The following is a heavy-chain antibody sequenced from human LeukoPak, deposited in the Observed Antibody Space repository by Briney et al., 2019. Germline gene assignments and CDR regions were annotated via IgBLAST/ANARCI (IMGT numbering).Heavy chain of an antibody. CDR3: AIVVVPASRDAFDI. Sequence: ASVKVSCKVSGYSLTELSMHWVRQAPGKGLEWMGGFDPEDGETIYAQKFQGRVTMTEDTSTDTAYMELSSLRSEDTAVYYCAIVVVPASRDAFDIWGQGTMVTVSS. J-gene: IGHJ3*02. V-gene: IGHV1-24*01. CDR1: GYSLTELS. CDR2: FDPEDGET. D-gene: IGHD2-2*01.